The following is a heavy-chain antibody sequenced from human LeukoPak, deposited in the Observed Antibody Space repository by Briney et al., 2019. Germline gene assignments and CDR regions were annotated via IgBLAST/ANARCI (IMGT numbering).Heavy chain of an antibody. V-gene: IGHV4-39*01. D-gene: IGHD1-26*01. CDR3: ARAARVGAMFDY. J-gene: IGHJ4*02. Sequence: SETLSLTCTVSGGSISSSSYYWGWIRQPPGKGLEWIGSIYYSGSTYYNPSLRSRVTISVDTSKNQFSLKLSSVTAADTAVYYCARAARVGAMFDYWGQGTLVTVSS. CDR2: IYYSGST. CDR1: GGSISSSSYY.